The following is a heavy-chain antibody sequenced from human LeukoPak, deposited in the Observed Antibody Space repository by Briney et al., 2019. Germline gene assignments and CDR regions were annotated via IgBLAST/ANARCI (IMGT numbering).Heavy chain of an antibody. CDR1: GGSINSGSYY. D-gene: IGHD6-13*01. V-gene: IGHV4-39*07. CDR3: ASRAAAGRRFFDY. CDR2: INHSGST. Sequence: PSETLSLTCTVSGGSINSGSYYWSWIRQPPGKGLEWIGEINHSGSTNYNPSLKSRVTISVDTSKNQFSLKLSSVTAADTAVYYCASRAAAGRRFFDYWGQGTLVTVSS. J-gene: IGHJ4*02.